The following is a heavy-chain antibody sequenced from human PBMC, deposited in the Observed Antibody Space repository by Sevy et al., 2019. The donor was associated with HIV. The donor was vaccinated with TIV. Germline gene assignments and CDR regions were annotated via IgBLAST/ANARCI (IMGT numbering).Heavy chain of an antibody. J-gene: IGHJ4*02. Sequence: GGSLRLSCAASGFTVNDIYMNWVRQAPGKGLEWVSVVYSDAGTYYADSVKGRFTISRDTSKNTLCLQMNSLRAEDTAVYYCASNVLVAGGYFDYWGQGILVTVSS. CDR3: ASNVLVAGGYFDY. CDR1: GFTVNDIY. V-gene: IGHV3-53*01. D-gene: IGHD2-15*01. CDR2: VYSDAGT.